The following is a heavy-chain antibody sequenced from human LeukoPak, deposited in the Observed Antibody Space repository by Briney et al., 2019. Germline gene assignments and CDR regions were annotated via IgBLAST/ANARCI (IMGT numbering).Heavy chain of an antibody. CDR2: ISSSSSYI. CDR1: GFTFSSYS. Sequence: GGSLRPSCAASGFTFSSYSMNWVRQAPGKGLEWVSSISSSSSYIYYADSVKGRFTISRDNAKNSLYLQMNSLRAEDTAVYYCARVAGMNAFDIWGQGTMVTVSS. D-gene: IGHD6-19*01. V-gene: IGHV3-21*01. J-gene: IGHJ3*02. CDR3: ARVAGMNAFDI.